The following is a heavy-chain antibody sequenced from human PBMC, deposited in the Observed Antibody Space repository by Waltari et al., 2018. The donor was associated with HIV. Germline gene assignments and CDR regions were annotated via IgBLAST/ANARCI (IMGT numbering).Heavy chain of an antibody. D-gene: IGHD3-9*01. Sequence: VAESGGTSIPPGGSLKLSCVADEFFVSSTYMTWVRQAPGKSLEWMAVIYPGGDTYYEDSVKGRFSLSRDNSRNTVFLQINNLGFDDTALYFCARGIRYLGPWGRGTRVTVSS. CDR2: IYPGGDT. V-gene: IGHV3-53*05. CDR1: EFFVSSTY. J-gene: IGHJ5*02. CDR3: ARGIRYLGP.